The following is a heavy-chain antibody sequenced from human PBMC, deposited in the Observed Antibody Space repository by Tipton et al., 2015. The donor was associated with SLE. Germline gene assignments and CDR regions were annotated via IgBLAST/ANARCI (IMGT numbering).Heavy chain of an antibody. CDR1: DGSITITNYY. CDR2: IFYTGST. CDR3: ARRHYSGPFDH. J-gene: IGHJ4*02. Sequence: LRLSCSVSDGSITITNYYWGWIRQPPGKGLEWIGSIFYTGSTYYNPSLKSRVSFSIDTSTNQFSLKLNSVTAADTAAYYCARRHYSGPFDHWGQGTLVTVSP. V-gene: IGHV4-39*07. D-gene: IGHD1-26*01.